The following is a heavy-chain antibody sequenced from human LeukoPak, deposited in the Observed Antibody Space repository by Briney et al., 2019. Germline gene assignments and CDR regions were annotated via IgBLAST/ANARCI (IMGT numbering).Heavy chain of an antibody. J-gene: IGHJ4*02. Sequence: GSLRLSCAASGFTFSSYAMSWVRQAPGKGLEWIGEINHSGSTNYNPSLKSRVTISVDTSKNQFSLKLSSVTAADTAVYYCARGQAYGGQFDYWGQGTLVTVSS. D-gene: IGHD4-23*01. CDR1: GFTFSSYA. CDR3: ARGQAYGGQFDY. CDR2: INHSGST. V-gene: IGHV4-34*01.